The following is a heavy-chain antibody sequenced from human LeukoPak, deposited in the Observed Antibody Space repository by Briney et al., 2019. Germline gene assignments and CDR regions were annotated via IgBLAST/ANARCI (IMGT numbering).Heavy chain of an antibody. Sequence: FNFDSVKGRFTISRDNSQNTLYLQMNSLRAEDTAVYYCARDSAEVIWGQGTMVTVSS. D-gene: IGHD1-14*01. J-gene: IGHJ3*02. V-gene: IGHV3-30*01. CDR3: ARDSAEVI.